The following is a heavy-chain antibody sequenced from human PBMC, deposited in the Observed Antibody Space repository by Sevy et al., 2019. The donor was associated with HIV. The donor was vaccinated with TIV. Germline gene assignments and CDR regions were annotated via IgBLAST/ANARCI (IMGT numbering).Heavy chain of an antibody. J-gene: IGHJ4*02. CDR1: GGSISTRSYY. CDR2: IYTSGST. CDR3: AREDEGTSYFDY. Sequence: SESLSLNCTVSGGSISTRSYYWSWIRQPAGKVLEWIGRIYTSGSTNYNPSLKSRVTISVDTSKNQFSLKLSSVTAADTAVYYCAREDEGTSYFDYWGQGTLVTVSS. D-gene: IGHD3-10*01. V-gene: IGHV4-61*02.